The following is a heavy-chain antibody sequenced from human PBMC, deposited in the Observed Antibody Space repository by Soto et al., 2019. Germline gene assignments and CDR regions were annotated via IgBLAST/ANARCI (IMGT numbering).Heavy chain of an antibody. V-gene: IGHV2-5*02. Sequence: QITLKESGPTLVKPTQTLTLTCTFSGFSLSTSGVGVGWIRQPPGKALEWLPLIYWDDDKRYSPSLKSRLTITKDTSKNQVVLTMTNMDPVDTATYYCAHRGPMTTVTHFDYWGQGTLVTVSS. CDR3: AHRGPMTTVTHFDY. J-gene: IGHJ4*02. CDR1: GFSLSTSGVG. D-gene: IGHD4-17*01. CDR2: IYWDDDK.